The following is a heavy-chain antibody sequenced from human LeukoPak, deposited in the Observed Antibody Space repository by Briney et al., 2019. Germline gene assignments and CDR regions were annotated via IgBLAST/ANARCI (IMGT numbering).Heavy chain of an antibody. CDR3: PRISMVTQSQSLDY. D-gene: IGHD3-10*01. V-gene: IGHV1-2*02. Sequence: ASVKVSCKASVYTFTRYYMHWVRQAPRQRLEWVGWINPNSGDTNYAQKFQGRVTITRDTPITTHHMQLSRLRSVGTPGYYCPRISMVTQSQSLDYWGQGTLVTVSS. CDR2: INPNSGDT. J-gene: IGHJ4*02. CDR1: VYTFTRYY.